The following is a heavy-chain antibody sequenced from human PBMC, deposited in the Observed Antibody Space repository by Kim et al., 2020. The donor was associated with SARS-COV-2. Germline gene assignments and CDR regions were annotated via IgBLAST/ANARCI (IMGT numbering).Heavy chain of an antibody. Sequence: YYAHTGKSRITISRDESKNTLYLQMNSLRAEDTAVYYCARGSYDSRAFDYWGQGTLVTVSS. J-gene: IGHJ4*02. V-gene: IGHV3-30*01. CDR3: ARGSYDSRAFDY. D-gene: IGHD3-22*01.